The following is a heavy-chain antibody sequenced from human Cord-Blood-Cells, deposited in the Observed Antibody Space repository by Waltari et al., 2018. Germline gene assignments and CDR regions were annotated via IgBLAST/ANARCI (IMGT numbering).Heavy chain of an antibody. J-gene: IGHJ3*02. CDR3: ARTLPITIFGVVIRHDAFDI. V-gene: IGHV4-30-4*08. D-gene: IGHD3-3*01. CDR2: IYYSGST. Sequence: QVQLQESGPGLVKPSQTLSLTCTVSGGSISSGDYYWSWIRQPPGKGLEWIWYIYYSGSTYYNPSLKSRVTISVDTSKNQFSLKLSSVTAADTAVYYCARTLPITIFGVVIRHDAFDIWGQGTMVTVSS. CDR1: GGSISSGDYY.